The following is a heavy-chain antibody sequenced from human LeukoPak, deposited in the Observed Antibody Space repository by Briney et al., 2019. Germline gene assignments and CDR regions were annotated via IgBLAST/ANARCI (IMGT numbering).Heavy chain of an antibody. V-gene: IGHV3-23*01. CDR3: AKRSSYDSSGYYYVVSYFDY. CDR1: GFTFSSYA. J-gene: IGHJ4*02. Sequence: GGSLRLSCAASGFTFSSYAMSWVRQAPGKRLEWVSAISGSGGSTYYADSVKGRFTISRDNSKNTLYLQMNSLRAEDTAVYYCAKRSSYDSSGYYYVVSYFDYWGQGTLVTVSS. CDR2: ISGSGGST. D-gene: IGHD3-22*01.